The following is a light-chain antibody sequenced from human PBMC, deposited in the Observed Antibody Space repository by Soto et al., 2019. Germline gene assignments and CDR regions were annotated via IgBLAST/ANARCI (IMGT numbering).Light chain of an antibody. Sequence: EIVLTQSPGTLSLSPGEGTTLSCRAIQSVSNNYLAWYQQRPGQAPRLLIYGASSRATGIPDRFSGSGSGTDFTLTISSLLPEDFATYHCQQAYSTPRLTFGQGTRLEI. CDR3: QQAYSTPRLT. V-gene: IGKV3-20*01. CDR2: GAS. J-gene: IGKJ5*01. CDR1: QSVSNNY.